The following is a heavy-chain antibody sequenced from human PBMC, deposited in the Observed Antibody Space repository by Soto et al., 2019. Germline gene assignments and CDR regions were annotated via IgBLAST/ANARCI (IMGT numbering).Heavy chain of an antibody. D-gene: IGHD3-3*02. CDR2: IYYSGST. CDR1: GGSISSYY. J-gene: IGHJ4*02. V-gene: IGHV4-59*08. Sequence: PSETLSLTCTVSGGSISSYYWSWIRQPPGKGLEWIGYIYYSGSTNYNPSLKSRVSISVDTSKNQFSLKLSSVTAADTAVYYCARHATILASAPGLYWGQGALVTVSS. CDR3: ARHATILASAPGLY.